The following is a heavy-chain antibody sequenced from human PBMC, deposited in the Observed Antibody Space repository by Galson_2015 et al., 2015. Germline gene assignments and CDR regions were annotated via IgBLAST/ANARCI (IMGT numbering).Heavy chain of an antibody. Sequence: ETLSLTCTVSGGSISGYYWSWIRQPPGKGLEWIGYIYYSGSTNYNPSLKSRVTMSVDTSKNQFSLKVSSVTAADTAVYYCARGRGSTSYWGQGTLVTVSS. J-gene: IGHJ4*02. CDR2: IYYSGST. CDR3: ARGRGSTSY. CDR1: GGSISGYY. V-gene: IGHV4-59*01. D-gene: IGHD2-2*01.